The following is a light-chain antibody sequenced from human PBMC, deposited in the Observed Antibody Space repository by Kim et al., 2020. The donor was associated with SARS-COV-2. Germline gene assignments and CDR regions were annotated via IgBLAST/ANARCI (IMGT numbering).Light chain of an antibody. V-gene: IGLV3-19*01. J-gene: IGLJ1*01. CDR1: SPRSYY. CDR2: GKN. Sequence: LGQTVRITCQGDSPRSYYASWYQQKPGQAPVLVIYGKNNRPSGIPDRFSGSSSGNTASLTITGAQAEDEADYYCNSRDSSGNHLYVFGTGTKVTVL. CDR3: NSRDSSGNHLYV.